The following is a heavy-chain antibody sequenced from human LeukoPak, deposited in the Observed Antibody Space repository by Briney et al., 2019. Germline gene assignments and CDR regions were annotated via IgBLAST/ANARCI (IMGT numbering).Heavy chain of an antibody. CDR1: GYTFTAYY. V-gene: IGHV1-2*02. CDR2: INPNSGDT. D-gene: IGHD3-9*01. CDR3: AGGMTGGDY. Sequence: GASVKVSCKASGYTFTAYYIHWVRQAPGQGLEWMGWINPNSGDTNCAQKFQGRVTMTRDTSISTAYMDLGRLKSDDTALYYCAGGMTGGDYWGQGTLVTVSS. J-gene: IGHJ4*02.